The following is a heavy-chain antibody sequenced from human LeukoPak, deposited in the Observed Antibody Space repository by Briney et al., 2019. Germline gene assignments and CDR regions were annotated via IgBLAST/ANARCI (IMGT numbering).Heavy chain of an antibody. CDR1: GGTFSSYA. D-gene: IGHD3-3*01. J-gene: IGHJ6*03. V-gene: IGHV1-18*01. CDR3: AREERYYDFWSGFGPPGHMDV. Sequence: ASVKVSCKASGGTFSSYAISWVRQAPGQGLEWMGWISAYNGNTNYAQKLQGRVTMTTDRSTSTAYMELRSLRSDDTAVCYCAREERYYDFWSGFGPPGHMDVWGKGTTVTVSS. CDR2: ISAYNGNT.